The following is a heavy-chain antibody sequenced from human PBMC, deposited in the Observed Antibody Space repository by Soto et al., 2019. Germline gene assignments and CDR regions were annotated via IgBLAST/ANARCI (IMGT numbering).Heavy chain of an antibody. D-gene: IGHD2-2*01. J-gene: IGHJ6*02. V-gene: IGHV1-69*06. CDR1: GGTFSSYA. CDR3: ARDDVVPAAMGYYYGMDV. CDR2: IIPIFGTA. Sequence: SVKVSCKASGGTFSSYAISWVRQAPGQGLEWMGGIIPIFGTANYAQKFQGRVTITADKSTSTAYMELSSLRSEDTAVYYCARDDVVPAAMGYYYGMDVWGQGTTVTVSS.